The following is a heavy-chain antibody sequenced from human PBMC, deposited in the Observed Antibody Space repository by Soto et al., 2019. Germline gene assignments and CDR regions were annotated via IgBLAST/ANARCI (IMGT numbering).Heavy chain of an antibody. CDR1: GYSFTSHW. J-gene: IGHJ3*02. CDR2: IYPGDSDT. CDR3: ARLEGIVVVVAATPDDAFDI. Sequence: GESLKISCKGSGYSFTSHWIGWVRQMPGKGLERMGIIYPGDSDTRYSPSFQGQVTISADKSISTAYLQWSSLKASETAMYYCARLEGIVVVVAATPDDAFDIWGQGTMVTVSS. V-gene: IGHV5-51*01. D-gene: IGHD2-15*01.